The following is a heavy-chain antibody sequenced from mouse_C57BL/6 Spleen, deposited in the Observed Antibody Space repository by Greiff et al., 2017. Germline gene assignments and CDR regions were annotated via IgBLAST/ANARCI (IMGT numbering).Heavy chain of an antibody. CDR3: TTRATSGY. CDR1: GFNIKDDY. D-gene: IGHD3-1*01. CDR2: IDPENGDT. V-gene: IGHV14-4*01. J-gene: IGHJ2*01. Sequence: VQLKQSGAELVRPGASVKLSCTASGFNIKDDYMHWVKQRPEQGLEWIGWIDPENGDTEYASKFQGKATITADTSSNTAYLQLSSLTSEDTAVYYCTTRATSGYWGQGTTLTVSS.